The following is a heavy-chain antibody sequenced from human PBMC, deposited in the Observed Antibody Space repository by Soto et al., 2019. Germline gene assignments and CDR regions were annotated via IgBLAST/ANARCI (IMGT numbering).Heavy chain of an antibody. J-gene: IGHJ4*02. Sequence: EVQLVESGGAVVQPGGSLRLSCAASGFTFDDFAMCWVRQVPGKGLEWISLVNWDGDTTFYADSVKGRFIISRDNSKHTLYLQMNSLRTEDTGVYYCVSQPHWARPFESWGQGTLVNVSS. CDR3: VSQPHWARPFES. D-gene: IGHD7-27*01. CDR1: GFTFDDFA. V-gene: IGHV3-43D*04. CDR2: VNWDGDTT.